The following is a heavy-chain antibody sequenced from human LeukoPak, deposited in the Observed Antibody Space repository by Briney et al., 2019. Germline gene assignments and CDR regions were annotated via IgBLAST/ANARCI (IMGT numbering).Heavy chain of an antibody. V-gene: IGHV1-69*06. CDR3: AREASLVGATRGYFDY. D-gene: IGHD1-26*01. Sequence: SVKVSCKASGGTFSSYAISWVRQAPGQGLEWMGGIIPIFGTANYAQKFQGRVTITADKSTSTAYMELSSLRSEDTAVYYCAREASLVGATRGYFDYWGQGTLVTVSS. CDR1: GGTFSSYA. J-gene: IGHJ4*02. CDR2: IIPIFGTA.